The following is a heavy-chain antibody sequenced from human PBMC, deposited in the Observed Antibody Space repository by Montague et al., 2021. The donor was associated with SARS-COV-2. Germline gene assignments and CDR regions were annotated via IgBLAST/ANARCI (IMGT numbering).Heavy chain of an antibody. CDR3: AGDFDY. V-gene: IGHV4-59*13. CDR1: GGSISSYY. CDR2: MYYSGST. J-gene: IGHJ4*02. Sequence: SETLSLTCTVSGGSISSYYWSWIRQPPGKGLEWIGYMYYSGSTNHNPSLKSRVTLSVDTSKNQFSLKPSSVTAADTAVYYCAGDFDYWGQGTLVTVSS.